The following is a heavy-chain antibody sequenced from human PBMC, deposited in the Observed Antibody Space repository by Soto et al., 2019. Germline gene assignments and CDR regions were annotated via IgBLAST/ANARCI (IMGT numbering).Heavy chain of an antibody. D-gene: IGHD4-4*01. J-gene: IGHJ4*02. CDR3: AKDRLSNYARSYYFDY. V-gene: IGHV5-51*01. Sequence: PGESLKISCKGSGYTFASYWIGWVRQMPGKGLQWMGIVYPGDSDTRYSPSFQGLVTISADKSINTASLQWSSLEASDTAMYYCAKDRLSNYARSYYFDYWGQGTLVTVSS. CDR1: GYTFASYW. CDR2: VYPGDSDT.